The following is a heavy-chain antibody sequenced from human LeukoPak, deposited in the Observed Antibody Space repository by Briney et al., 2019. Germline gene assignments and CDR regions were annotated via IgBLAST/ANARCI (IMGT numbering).Heavy chain of an antibody. CDR3: ARGFRYSTGWGYFDY. CDR2: IYSGGST. V-gene: IGHV3-53*01. CDR1: GFTVSNNY. D-gene: IGHD6-19*01. J-gene: IGHJ4*02. Sequence: GGSLRLSCAASGFTVSNNYMSRVRQAPGKGLEWVSVIYSGGSTFYADSVKGRFTISRDNSKNTLYLQMNSLRAEDTGVYFCARGFRYSTGWGYFDYWGQGTQVTVSS.